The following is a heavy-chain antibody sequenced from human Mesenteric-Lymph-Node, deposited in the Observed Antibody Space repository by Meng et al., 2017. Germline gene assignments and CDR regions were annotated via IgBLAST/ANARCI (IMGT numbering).Heavy chain of an antibody. Sequence: ASVKVSCKASGYTFTSYGISWVRQAPGQGLEWMGWISAYNGNTNYAQKLQGRVTMTTDTSTSTAYMELRSLRSDDTAVYYCARDIGQYYYDDPGGMDVWGQGTTVTVSS. D-gene: IGHD3-22*01. CDR2: ISAYNGNT. V-gene: IGHV1-18*01. CDR1: GYTFTSYG. J-gene: IGHJ6*02. CDR3: ARDIGQYYYDDPGGMDV.